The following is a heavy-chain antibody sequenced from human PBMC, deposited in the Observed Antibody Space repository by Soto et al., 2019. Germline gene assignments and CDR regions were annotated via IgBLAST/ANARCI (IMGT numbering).Heavy chain of an antibody. CDR3: ARDGGPNYHYVWGSYRLYYYYGMDV. D-gene: IGHD3-16*02. Sequence: ASVKVSCKXSGSTFTSYAMHWVRQAPGQRLEWMGWINAGNGNTKYSQKFQGRVTITRDTSASTAYMELSSQRSEDTAVYYCARDGGPNYHYVWGSYRLYYYYGMDVWGQGTTVTVSS. J-gene: IGHJ6*02. V-gene: IGHV1-3*01. CDR2: INAGNGNT. CDR1: GSTFTSYA.